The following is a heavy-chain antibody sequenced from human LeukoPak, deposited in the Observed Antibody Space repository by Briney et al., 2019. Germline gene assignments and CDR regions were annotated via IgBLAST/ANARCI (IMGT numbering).Heavy chain of an antibody. D-gene: IGHD6-19*01. V-gene: IGHV3-53*01. CDR1: GFTVSTNY. CDR2: IYSGGST. J-gene: IGHJ4*02. Sequence: GGSLRLSCAASGFTVSTNYMSWVRQAPGKGLEWVSVIYSGGSTYYADSVEGRFTISRDNSKNTLYLQMNSLRAEDTAVYYCARAPYSSGPYYFDYWGQGTLVTVSS. CDR3: ARAPYSSGPYYFDY.